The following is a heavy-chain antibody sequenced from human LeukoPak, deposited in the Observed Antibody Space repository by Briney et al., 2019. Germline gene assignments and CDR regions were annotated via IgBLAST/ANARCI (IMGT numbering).Heavy chain of an antibody. CDR1: GGSISSYY. D-gene: IGHD3-3*01. CDR3: ARGPPYYDFWSGYYTDYYYYMDV. CDR2: IYYSGST. V-gene: IGHV4-59*01. Sequence: SETLSLTCTVSGGSISSYYWSWVRQPPGKGLEWIGYIYYSGSTNYNPSLKSRVTISVDTSKNQFSLKLSSVTAADTAVYYCARGPPYYDFWSGYYTDYYYYMDVWGKGTTVTVSS. J-gene: IGHJ6*03.